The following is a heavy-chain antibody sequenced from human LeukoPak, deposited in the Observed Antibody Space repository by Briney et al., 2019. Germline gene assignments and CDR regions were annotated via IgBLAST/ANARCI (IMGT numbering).Heavy chain of an antibody. Sequence: GGSLRLSCAASGFTFSSYGMHWVRQAPGKGLEWVAAIWYDGSIQYYADSVKGRFTISRDNSKNTLYLQMNSLRAEDTAVYYCAKDPYGGNSRFDYWGQGTLVTVSS. CDR2: IWYDGSIQ. D-gene: IGHD4-23*01. V-gene: IGHV3-33*06. CDR3: AKDPYGGNSRFDY. J-gene: IGHJ4*02. CDR1: GFTFSSYG.